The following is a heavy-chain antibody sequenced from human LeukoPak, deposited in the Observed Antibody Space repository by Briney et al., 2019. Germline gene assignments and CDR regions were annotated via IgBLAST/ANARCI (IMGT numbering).Heavy chain of an antibody. J-gene: IGHJ3*02. Sequence: GGSLRLSCAASGFTFSSHAMGWVRQAPGKGLEWVSSITGSGGSTYYGDSVKGRFTIARDNSKNTLYLQMNSLRAEDTAVYYCAKDRYYGSGTGLAFDIWGQGTMVTVSS. V-gene: IGHV3-23*01. CDR2: ITGSGGST. D-gene: IGHD3-10*01. CDR3: AKDRYYGSGTGLAFDI. CDR1: GFTFSSHA.